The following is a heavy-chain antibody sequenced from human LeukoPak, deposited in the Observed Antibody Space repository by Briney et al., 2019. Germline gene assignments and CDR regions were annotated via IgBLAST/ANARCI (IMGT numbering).Heavy chain of an antibody. J-gene: IGHJ4*02. V-gene: IGHV3-43*01. CDR3: AKDAQRVLDY. CDR1: GFTFDDYT. CDR2: ISWDGGST. Sequence: GGSLRLSCAASGFTFDDYTMHWVRQAPGKGLEWVSLISWDGGSTYYADSVKGRFSISRDNSKNSLYLQMNSLRTEDTALYYCAKDAQRVLDYWGQGTLVTVSS.